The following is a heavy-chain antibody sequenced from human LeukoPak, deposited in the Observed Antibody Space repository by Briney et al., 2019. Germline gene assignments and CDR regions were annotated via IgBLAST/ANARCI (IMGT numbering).Heavy chain of an antibody. Sequence: GGSLSLSCAASGLTFNTYLMSWVRQAQGKGLEWVSSVFSSGIRTYYADSVMGRFTISRDNSKNTLHLQMNSLGDGDTALYYCVRDGGTYFRAFDYWGQGTLVTVSS. CDR2: VFSSGIRT. J-gene: IGHJ4*02. CDR1: GLTFNTYL. CDR3: VRDGGTYFRAFDY. V-gene: IGHV3-23*05. D-gene: IGHD5-24*01.